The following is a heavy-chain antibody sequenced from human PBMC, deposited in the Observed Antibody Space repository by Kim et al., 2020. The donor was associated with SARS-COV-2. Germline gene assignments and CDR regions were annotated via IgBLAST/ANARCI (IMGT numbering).Heavy chain of an antibody. D-gene: IGHD1-1*01. CDR1: GFTFSSYG. V-gene: IGHV3-30*18. J-gene: IGHJ4*02. Sequence: GGSLRLSCAASGFTFSSYGMHWVRQAPGKGLEWVAVISYDGSNKYYADSVKGRFTISRDNSKNTLYLQMNSLRAEDTAVYYCAKGRRNWNDAEGRYFDYWGQGTLVTVSS. CDR2: ISYDGSNK. CDR3: AKGRRNWNDAEGRYFDY.